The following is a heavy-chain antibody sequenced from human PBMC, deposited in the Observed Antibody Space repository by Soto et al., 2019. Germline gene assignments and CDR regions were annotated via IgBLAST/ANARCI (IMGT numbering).Heavy chain of an antibody. CDR2: INPNGGVT. CDR3: ARESGGATATLDYYYFYMDV. D-gene: IGHD5-12*01. CDR1: GDNFNDYY. Sequence: VQLVQSGAEVKKPGASVKVSCKTSGDNFNDYYIHWVRQAPGQGLEWMGWINPNGGVTKYAQKFQGRVTVTRDTSIRTVYMELSSLRSDDTAVYYCARESGGATATLDYYYFYMDVWGKGTTVTVSS. J-gene: IGHJ6*03. V-gene: IGHV1-2*02.